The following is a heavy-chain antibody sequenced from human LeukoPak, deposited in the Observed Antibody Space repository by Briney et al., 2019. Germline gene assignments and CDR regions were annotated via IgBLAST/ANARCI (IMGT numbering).Heavy chain of an antibody. CDR3: ARDRSVTHFDY. D-gene: IGHD4-17*01. Sequence: GGSLRLSCAASGFTVSSNYMSWVRQAPGKGLEWVSVIYSGGSTYYADSVKGRFTISRDSSKNTLYLQMNSLRAEDTAVYYCARDRSVTHFDYWGQGTLVTVSS. V-gene: IGHV3-53*01. CDR1: GFTVSSNY. CDR2: IYSGGST. J-gene: IGHJ4*02.